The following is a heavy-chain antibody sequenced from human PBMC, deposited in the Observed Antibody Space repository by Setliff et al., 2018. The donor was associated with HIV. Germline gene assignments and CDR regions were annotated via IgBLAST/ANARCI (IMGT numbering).Heavy chain of an antibody. D-gene: IGHD3-10*01. CDR3: ARRTSVGSLA. CDR1: GFTFSSYA. CDR2: ISGGGGST. Sequence: GGSLRLSCAASGFTFSSYAMTWVRQGPGKGLEWVSGISGGGGSTYYAAAVKGRFTISRDNSKNTLYLQMNSLISDDTAVYYCARRTSVGSLAWGQGTLVTVS. J-gene: IGHJ5*01. V-gene: IGHV3-23*01.